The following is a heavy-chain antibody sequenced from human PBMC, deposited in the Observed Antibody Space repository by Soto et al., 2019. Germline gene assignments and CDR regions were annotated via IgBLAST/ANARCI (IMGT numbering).Heavy chain of an antibody. Sequence: GGSLRLSCAASGFTVSSNYMSWVRQAPGKGLEWVSVIYSGGSTYYADSVKGRFTISRHNSKNTLYLQMNSLRAEDTAVYYCARLAVAGTTDAFDIWGQGTMVTVSS. D-gene: IGHD6-19*01. V-gene: IGHV3-53*04. CDR3: ARLAVAGTTDAFDI. J-gene: IGHJ3*02. CDR1: GFTVSSNY. CDR2: IYSGGST.